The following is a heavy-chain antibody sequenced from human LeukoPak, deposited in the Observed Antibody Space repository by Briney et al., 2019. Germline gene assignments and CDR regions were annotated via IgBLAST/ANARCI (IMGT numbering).Heavy chain of an antibody. CDR3: ATLGEYDFWSGSPPDY. Sequence: ASVKVSCKASGYTFTGYYMHWVRQAPGQGLEWMGWINPNSGGTNYAQKFQGRVTMTRDTSISTAYMELSRLRSDDTAVYYCATLGEYDFWSGSPPDYWGQGTLVTVSS. CDR1: GYTFTGYY. CDR2: INPNSGGT. V-gene: IGHV1-2*02. J-gene: IGHJ4*02. D-gene: IGHD3-3*01.